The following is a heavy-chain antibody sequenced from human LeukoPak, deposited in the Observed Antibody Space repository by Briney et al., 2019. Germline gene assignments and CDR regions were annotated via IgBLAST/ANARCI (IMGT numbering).Heavy chain of an antibody. V-gene: IGHV4-31*03. CDR2: IYYSGST. CDR3: ARGGQQLGPSFDH. Sequence: SETLSLTCTVSGGSISSGGYYWSWIRQHPGKGLEWIGYIYYSGSTYYNPSLKSRVTISVDTSKNQFSLKLSSVTAADTAVYYCARGGQQLGPSFDHWGQGTLVTVSS. J-gene: IGHJ4*02. D-gene: IGHD6-13*01. CDR1: GGSISSGGYY.